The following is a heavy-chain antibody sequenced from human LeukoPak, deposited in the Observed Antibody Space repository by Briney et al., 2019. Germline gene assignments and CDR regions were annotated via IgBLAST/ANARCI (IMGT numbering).Heavy chain of an antibody. CDR1: GFTFSSYG. CDR3: AAGLNYYCYYGMDV. Sequence: PGGSLRLSCAASGFTFSSYGMHWVRQAPGKGLEWVAVISYDGSNKYYADSVKGRFTISRDNSKNTLYLQMNSLRAEDTAVYYAAAGLNYYCYYGMDVWGQGTTVTVSS. D-gene: IGHD6-13*01. CDR2: ISYDGSNK. V-gene: IGHV3-30*03. J-gene: IGHJ6*02.